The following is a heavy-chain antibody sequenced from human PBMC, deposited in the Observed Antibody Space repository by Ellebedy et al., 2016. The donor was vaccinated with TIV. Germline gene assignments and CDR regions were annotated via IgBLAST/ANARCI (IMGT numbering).Heavy chain of an antibody. V-gene: IGHV3-53*01. D-gene: IGHD6-6*01. J-gene: IGHJ2*01. CDR1: GFTFNNHA. Sequence: PGGSLRLSCEASGFTFNNHAVSWVRQAPGKGLEWISGPGSTFSADSVQGRFTVSRDNSNQRVYLQMISLTSENTGVDYCAREAGISSFRHWYIDLWGRGTLVIVSS. CDR2: PGST. CDR3: AREAGISSFRHWYIDL.